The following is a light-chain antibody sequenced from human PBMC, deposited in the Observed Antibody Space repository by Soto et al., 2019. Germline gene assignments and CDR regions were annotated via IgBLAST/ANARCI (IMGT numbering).Light chain of an antibody. J-gene: IGKJ4*01. Sequence: EIVLTQSPATLSLSPGERATLSCRASQSVSSYLAWYQQTPGQAPRLLIYDASNRATGIPARFSGSVSGTDFTLTISSLEPEVFAVYYCQQRSNWPLTFGGGTKVEI. CDR1: QSVSSY. CDR3: QQRSNWPLT. V-gene: IGKV3-11*01. CDR2: DAS.